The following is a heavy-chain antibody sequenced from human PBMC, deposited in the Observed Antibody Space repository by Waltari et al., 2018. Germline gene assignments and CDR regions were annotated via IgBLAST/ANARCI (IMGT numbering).Heavy chain of an antibody. CDR2: MSYAGPP. V-gene: IGHV4-39*01. CDR1: GGSITSSRHY. Sequence: QLRLQESGPGLMRPSETLSLTCSVSGGSITSSRHYWGWIRQAPGQGLEWIGTMSYAGPPYTAPALKSRVALVRDTSNNPVSPKLDSVTAADTALYYCATYIGASLGTASFDVWGQGTMVTVSS. D-gene: IGHD5-12*01. J-gene: IGHJ3*01. CDR3: ATYIGASLGTASFDV.